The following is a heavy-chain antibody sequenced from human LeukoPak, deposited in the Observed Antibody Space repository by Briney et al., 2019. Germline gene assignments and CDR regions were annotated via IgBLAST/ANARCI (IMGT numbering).Heavy chain of an antibody. CDR1: GASISSYY. CDR2: IYYSGDT. V-gene: IGHV4-59*01. J-gene: IGHJ5*02. Sequence: SETLSLTCSVSGASISSYYWSWIRQPPGKGLEWIGYIYYSGDTNYNPSLKSRVTISVDTSENQFSLKLTSVTTADTAVYYCARTYCSGGSCYLAWFDPWGQGTLVTVSS. CDR3: ARTYCSGGSCYLAWFDP. D-gene: IGHD2-15*01.